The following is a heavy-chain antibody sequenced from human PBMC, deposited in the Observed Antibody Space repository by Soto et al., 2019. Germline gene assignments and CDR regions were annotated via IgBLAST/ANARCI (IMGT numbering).Heavy chain of an antibody. V-gene: IGHV4-4*07. CDR2: IYTSANT. CDR3: ARTTMVRRVIIAWRFDP. CDR1: GGSISSYY. Sequence: SETLSLTCTVSGGSISSYYCSWIRQPAWKGLEGIGRIYTSANTNYNPSLKSRVTMSVDTYKNQFSLKLSSVTAADTAVYYCARTTMVRRVIIAWRFDPWGHGTLVTVCS. D-gene: IGHD3-10*01. J-gene: IGHJ5*02.